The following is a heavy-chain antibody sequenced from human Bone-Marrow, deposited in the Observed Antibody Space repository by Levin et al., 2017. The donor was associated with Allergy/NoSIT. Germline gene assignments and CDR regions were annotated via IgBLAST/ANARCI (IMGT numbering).Heavy chain of an antibody. CDR3: GKASYFPYYFDS. CDR2: ITWDGSRT. V-gene: IGHV3-43*01. J-gene: IGHJ4*02. CDR1: GFSFDDFA. D-gene: IGHD2-21*01. Sequence: ETLSLTCAASGFSFDDFAMFWVRQGPGKGLEWVSLITWDGSRTHYADSVKGRFTVSRDNGKNSLYLQMNSLKTEDTAFYYCGKASYFPYYFDSWGPGTLVSVSS.